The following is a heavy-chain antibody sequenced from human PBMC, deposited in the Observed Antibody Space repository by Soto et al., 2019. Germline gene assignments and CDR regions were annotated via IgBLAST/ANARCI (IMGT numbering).Heavy chain of an antibody. CDR1: GYTFTGYY. CDR3: ARQGYSYGPGGYYYGMDV. D-gene: IGHD5-18*01. Sequence: ASVKVSCKASGYTFTGYYMHWVRQAPGQGLEWMGWINPNSGGTNYAQKFQGWVTMTRDTSISTAYMELSRLRSDDTAVYYCARQGYSYGPGGYYYGMDVWGQGTTVTVYS. V-gene: IGHV1-2*04. J-gene: IGHJ6*02. CDR2: INPNSGGT.